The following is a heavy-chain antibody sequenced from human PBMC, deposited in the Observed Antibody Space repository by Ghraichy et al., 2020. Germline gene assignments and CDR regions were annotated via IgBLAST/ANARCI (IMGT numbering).Heavy chain of an antibody. D-gene: IGHD3-22*01. V-gene: IGHV4-39*01. CDR2: IYYSGST. CDR3: ARLPLNYYDSSGYLQNLYYYYGMDV. CDR1: GGSISSSSYY. J-gene: IGHJ6*02. Sequence: SETLSLTCTVSGGSISSSSYYWGWIRQPPGKGLEWIGSIYYSGSTYYNPSLKSRVTISVDTSKNQFSLKLSSVTAADTAVYYCARLPLNYYDSSGYLQNLYYYYGMDVWGQGTTVTVSS.